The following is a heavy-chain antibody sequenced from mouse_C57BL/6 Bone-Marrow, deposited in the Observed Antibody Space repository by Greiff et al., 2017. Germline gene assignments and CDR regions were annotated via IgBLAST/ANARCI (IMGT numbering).Heavy chain of an antibody. CDR2: IWSGGST. J-gene: IGHJ3*01. Sequence: VMLVESGPGLVQPSQSLSITCTVSGFSLTSYGVHWVRQSPGKGLEWLGVIWSGGSTDYNAAFISRLSISKDNSKSQVFFKMNSLQADDTAIYYCAKRQLRLRDWGQGTLVTVSA. CDR3: AKRQLRLRD. D-gene: IGHD3-2*02. CDR1: GFSLTSYG. V-gene: IGHV2-2*01.